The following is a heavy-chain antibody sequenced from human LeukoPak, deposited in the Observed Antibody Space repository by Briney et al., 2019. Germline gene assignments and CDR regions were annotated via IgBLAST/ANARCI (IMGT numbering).Heavy chain of an antibody. CDR1: GFTFSTYA. J-gene: IGHJ4*02. CDR3: ASSAGALIDC. V-gene: IGHV3-33*08. Sequence: PGGSLRLSCAASGFTFSTYAMTWVRQAPGKGLEWVAVIWFDGSNKFYADSVKGRSTISRDNSKNTLYLQMNSLRAEDTVVYYCASSAGALIDCWGQGTLVIVSS. D-gene: IGHD6-19*01. CDR2: IWFDGSNK.